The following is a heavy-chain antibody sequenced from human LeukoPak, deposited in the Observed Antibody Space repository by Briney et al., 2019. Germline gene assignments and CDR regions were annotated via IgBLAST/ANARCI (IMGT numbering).Heavy chain of an antibody. J-gene: IGHJ4*02. CDR1: GASISSGGYC. CDR3: ARAPPPHIVVVTAMTFDY. V-gene: IGHV4-31*03. CDR2: ICYSGTT. D-gene: IGHD2-21*02. Sequence: SETLSLTCTVSGASISSGGYCWSWIRQHPGKGLEWIGYICYSGTTYYNPSLKSRVTISVDMSENQFSLKLSSVTAADTAVYYCARAPPPHIVVVTAMTFDYRGQGTLVTVSS.